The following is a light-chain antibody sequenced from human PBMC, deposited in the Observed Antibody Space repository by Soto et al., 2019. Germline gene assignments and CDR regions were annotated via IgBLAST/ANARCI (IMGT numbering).Light chain of an antibody. J-gene: IGKJ1*01. CDR2: DAS. V-gene: IGKV1-5*01. Sequence: DIEVSQPPSTLSASVGDSVTVTCRARQSVSTWLAWYQLKPGKAPKLLISDASSFESGVPSRFSGSGSGTEFTLTISSLQPDDFATYYCQQYHTWTFVQGTKVDI. CDR1: QSVSTW. CDR3: QQYHTWT.